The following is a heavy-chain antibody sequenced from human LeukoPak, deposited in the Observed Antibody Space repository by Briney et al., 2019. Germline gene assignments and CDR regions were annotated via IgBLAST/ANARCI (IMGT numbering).Heavy chain of an antibody. Sequence: GGPLRLSCAASGFTFSGYGMHWVRQAPGKGLEWVAVIWYDGSNKYYADSVKGRVTISRDNSNNTLYLQMNSLRAEDTAVYYCARGTSDSPGIDYWGQGTLVTVSS. V-gene: IGHV3-33*01. J-gene: IGHJ4*02. CDR2: IWYDGSNK. D-gene: IGHD1-14*01. CDR1: GFTFSGYG. CDR3: ARGTSDSPGIDY.